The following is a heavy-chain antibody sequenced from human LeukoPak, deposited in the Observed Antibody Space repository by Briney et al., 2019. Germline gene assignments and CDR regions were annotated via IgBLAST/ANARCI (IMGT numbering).Heavy chain of an antibody. J-gene: IGHJ4*02. Sequence: PGGSLRLSCAASGFTFSSYGMHWVRQAPGKGLEWVAFIRYDGSNKYYADSVKGRFTISRDNSKNTLYLQMNSLRAEDTAVYYCAKDERQWLRPFFDYWGQGTLVTVSS. CDR1: GFTFSSYG. V-gene: IGHV3-30*02. CDR2: IRYDGSNK. CDR3: AKDERQWLRPFFDY. D-gene: IGHD5-12*01.